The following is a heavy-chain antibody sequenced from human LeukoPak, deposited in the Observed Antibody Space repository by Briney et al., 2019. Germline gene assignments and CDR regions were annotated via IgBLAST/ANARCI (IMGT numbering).Heavy chain of an antibody. Sequence: ASVKVSCTASGYTFTSYGISWVRQAPGQGLEWMGWISTYNGNTNYAQKLQGRVTMTTDTSTSTVYMELRSLRSDDTAVYYCARIGRWLLDGAFDYWGQGTLVTVSS. CDR3: ARIGRWLLDGAFDY. CDR1: GYTFTSYG. J-gene: IGHJ4*02. V-gene: IGHV1-18*01. D-gene: IGHD5-24*01. CDR2: ISTYNGNT.